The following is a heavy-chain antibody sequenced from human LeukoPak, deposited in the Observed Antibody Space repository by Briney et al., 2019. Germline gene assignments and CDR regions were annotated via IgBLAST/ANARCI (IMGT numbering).Heavy chain of an antibody. V-gene: IGHV4-4*02. CDR1: GGSINSSHW. Sequence: SETLSLTCAVSGGSINSSHWWSWVRQPPGKGLEWIGEIYHSGSTNYNPSLKSRVTISLDKSKNHFSLKLNSVTAADTAVYYCAKSNGYGLVDIWGQETMVTVSS. CDR3: AKSNGYGLVDI. J-gene: IGHJ3*02. CDR2: IYHSGST. D-gene: IGHD3-10*01.